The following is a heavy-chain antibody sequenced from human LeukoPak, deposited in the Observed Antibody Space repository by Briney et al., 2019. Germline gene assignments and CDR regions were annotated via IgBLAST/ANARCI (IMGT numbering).Heavy chain of an antibody. CDR2: IYYSGST. J-gene: IGHJ4*02. D-gene: IGHD2-15*01. V-gene: IGHV4-39*01. CDR3: ARQDGRHFDY. CDR1: GVSISSSSYY. Sequence: SETLSLTCTVSGVSISSSSYYWGWIRQPPGKGLEWIGSIYYSGSTYYNPSLKSRVTISVDTSKNQFSLKLSSVTAADTAVYYCARQDGRHFDYWGQGTLVTVSS.